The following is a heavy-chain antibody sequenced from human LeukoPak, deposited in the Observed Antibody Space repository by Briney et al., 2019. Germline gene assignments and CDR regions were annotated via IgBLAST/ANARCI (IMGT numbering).Heavy chain of an antibody. CDR2: IIPIFGTA. J-gene: IGHJ4*02. CDR1: GYTFTSYG. Sequence: GASVKVSCKASGYTFTSYGISWVRQAPGQGLEWMGGIIPIFGTANYAQKFQGRVTITADESTSTAYMELSSLRSEDTAVYYCATISYGSGTKYSIPTFDYWGQGTLVTVSS. CDR3: ATISYGSGTKYSIPTFDY. D-gene: IGHD3-10*01. V-gene: IGHV1-69*13.